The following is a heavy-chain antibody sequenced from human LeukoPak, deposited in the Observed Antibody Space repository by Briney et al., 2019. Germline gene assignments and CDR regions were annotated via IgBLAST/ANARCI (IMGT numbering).Heavy chain of an antibody. CDR3: ASVVQLWLDAFDI. V-gene: IGHV4-34*01. D-gene: IGHD5-18*01. CDR1: GGSFSGYY. J-gene: IGHJ3*02. CDR2: INHSGST. Sequence: PSETLSLTCAVSGGSFSGYYWSWIRQPPGKGLEWIGEINHSGSTNYNQSLKSRVTISVDTSKNQFSLKLSSVTAADTAVYYCASVVQLWLDAFDIWGQGTMVTVSS.